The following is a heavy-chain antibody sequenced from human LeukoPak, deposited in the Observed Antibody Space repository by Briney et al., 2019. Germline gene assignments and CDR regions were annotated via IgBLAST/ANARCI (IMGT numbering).Heavy chain of an antibody. CDR3: ARDYGDSNPEGDY. Sequence: ASVKVSCKASGYTLTGYYMHWVRQAPGQGLEWMGRINPNSGGTNYAQKFQGRVTMTRDTSISTAYMELSRLRSDDTAVYYCARDYGDSNPEGDYWGQGTLVTVSS. J-gene: IGHJ4*02. D-gene: IGHD4-11*01. CDR1: GYTLTGYY. V-gene: IGHV1-2*06. CDR2: INPNSGGT.